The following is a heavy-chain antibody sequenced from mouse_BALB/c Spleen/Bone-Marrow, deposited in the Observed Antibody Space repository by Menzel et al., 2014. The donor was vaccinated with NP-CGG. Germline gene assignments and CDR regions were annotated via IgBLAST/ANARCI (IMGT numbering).Heavy chain of an antibody. Sequence: VQLQQSGAELAKPGASVKLSCTASGFNIXDTYMHWVKQRPEQGLEWIGRIDPANGNTKYDPKFQGKATITADTSSNTAYLQLSSLTSEDTAVYYCAKYGGLRYAMDYWGQGTSVTVSS. J-gene: IGHJ4*01. CDR1: GFNIXDTY. D-gene: IGHD2-4*01. CDR2: IDPANGNT. V-gene: IGHV14-3*02. CDR3: AKYGGLRYAMDY.